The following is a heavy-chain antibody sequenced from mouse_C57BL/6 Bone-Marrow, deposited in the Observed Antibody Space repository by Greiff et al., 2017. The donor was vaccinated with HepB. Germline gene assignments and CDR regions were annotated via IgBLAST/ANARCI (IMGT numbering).Heavy chain of an antibody. J-gene: IGHJ3*01. CDR1: GYTFTSYW. CDR3: ARSYYYGSSLFAY. V-gene: IGHV1-55*01. Sequence: QVHVKQPGAELVKPGASVKMSCKASGYTFTSYWITWVKQRPGQGLEWIGDIYPGSGSTNYNEKFKSKATLTVDTSSSTAYMQLSSLTSEDSAVYYCARSYYYGSSLFAYWGQGTLVTVSA. CDR2: IYPGSGST. D-gene: IGHD1-1*01.